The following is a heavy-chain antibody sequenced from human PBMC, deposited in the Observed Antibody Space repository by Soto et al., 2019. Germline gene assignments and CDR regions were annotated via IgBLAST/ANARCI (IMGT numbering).Heavy chain of an antibody. CDR1: GFNFSTYW. V-gene: IGHV3-7*01. CDR2: IKQEGSET. D-gene: IGHD1-26*01. J-gene: IGHJ4*02. CDR3: ARGLFSGTYSYYFDY. Sequence: PGGSLRLSCAASGFNFSTYWMSWVRQAPGKGLECVANIKQEGSETYNVDSVKGRFTISRDNAKNSLNLQMNSLRAEDTAVYCCARGLFSGTYSYYFDYWGQGSLVTVSS.